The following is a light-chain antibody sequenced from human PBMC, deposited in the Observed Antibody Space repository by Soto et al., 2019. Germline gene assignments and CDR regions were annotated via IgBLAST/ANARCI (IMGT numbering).Light chain of an antibody. V-gene: IGKV3-15*01. CDR2: GAS. CDR3: QQYTNWPPFT. Sequence: EIVMTQSPATLSVSPGERATLSCRASQSVSTNLAWYQQKPGQAPRLLIFGASTRATGIPARFSGGGSGTDFTLTITSLQSADFAVYYCQQYTNWPPFTFGPGTKVDIK. CDR1: QSVSTN. J-gene: IGKJ3*01.